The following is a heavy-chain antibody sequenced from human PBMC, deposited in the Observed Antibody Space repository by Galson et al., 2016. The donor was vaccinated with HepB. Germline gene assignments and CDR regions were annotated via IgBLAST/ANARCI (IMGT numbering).Heavy chain of an antibody. Sequence: SLRLSCAASGFTLGGYWMNWVRQAPGKGLEWVAIIKEDGSEKYYVDSVRGRFTISRDNAKNSLSLQMNSLRSEDTAIYYCARGSGLLIDHWGQGAPVTVSS. CDR3: ARGSGLLIDH. CDR1: GFTLGGYW. CDR2: IKEDGSEK. V-gene: IGHV3-7*03. J-gene: IGHJ5*02. D-gene: IGHD3-9*01.